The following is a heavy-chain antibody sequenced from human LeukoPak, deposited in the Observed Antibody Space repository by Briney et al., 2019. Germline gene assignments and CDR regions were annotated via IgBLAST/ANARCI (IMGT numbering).Heavy chain of an antibody. V-gene: IGHV1-69*05. CDR2: IIPIFRTA. CDR1: GGTFSSYA. CDR3: ASEYYYDSSGYYDNYMDV. J-gene: IGHJ6*03. Sequence: SVKVSCKASGGTFSSYAISWVRQAPGQGLEWMGRIIPIFRTANYAQKFQGRVTITTDESTSTAYMELSSLRSEDTAVYYCASEYYYDSSGYYDNYMDVWGKGTTITVSS. D-gene: IGHD3-22*01.